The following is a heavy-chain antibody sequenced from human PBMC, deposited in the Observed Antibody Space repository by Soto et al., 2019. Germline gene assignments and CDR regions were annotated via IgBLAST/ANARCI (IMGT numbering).Heavy chain of an antibody. Sequence: GASVKVSCKASGGTFSSYAISWVRQAPGQGLEWMGGIFLIFGTANYAQKFQGRVTITVDESTSTAYMELSSLRSEDTAVYFCARDSAGYCSGGSCFNYFDYWGQGTLVTVSS. J-gene: IGHJ4*02. CDR2: IFLIFGTA. CDR1: GGTFSSYA. V-gene: IGHV1-69*13. D-gene: IGHD2-15*01. CDR3: ARDSAGYCSGGSCFNYFDY.